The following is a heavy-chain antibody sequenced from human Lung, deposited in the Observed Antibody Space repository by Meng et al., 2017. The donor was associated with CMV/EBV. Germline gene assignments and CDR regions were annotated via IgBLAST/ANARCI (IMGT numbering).Heavy chain of an antibody. CDR1: GFIFSSFA. V-gene: IGHV3-23*01. D-gene: IGHD6-19*01. J-gene: IGHJ4*02. CDR2: VTGSGDST. CDR3: AKDSPKYSNGWPRGNYFDY. Sequence: SXTASGFIFSSFAMSWVRQAPGKGLEWVSAVTGSGDSTYHADPVEGRFTISRDNSKNTLYLQMNSLRAEDTAVYYCAKDSPKYSNGWPRGNYFDYWXQGTXVTVSS.